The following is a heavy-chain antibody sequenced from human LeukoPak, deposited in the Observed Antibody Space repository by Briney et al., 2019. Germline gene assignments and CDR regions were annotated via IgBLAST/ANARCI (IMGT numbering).Heavy chain of an antibody. CDR3: ARDLKQGGQNYYYGMDV. Sequence: PGGSLRLSCAASGFTFSNCEMNWVRQPPGERLEWVSYISSSGSTIFYADSVKGRFTISRDNAKNSLYLQMNSLRAEDTAVYYCARDLKQGGQNYYYGMDVWGQGTTVTVSS. CDR2: ISSSGSTI. CDR1: GFTFSNCE. D-gene: IGHD3-16*01. V-gene: IGHV3-48*03. J-gene: IGHJ6*02.